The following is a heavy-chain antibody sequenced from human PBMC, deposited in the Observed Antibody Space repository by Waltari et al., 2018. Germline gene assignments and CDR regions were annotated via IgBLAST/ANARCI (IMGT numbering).Heavy chain of an antibody. V-gene: IGHV4-4*07. CDR1: GGSISSYY. CDR2: ISTRGCT. Sequence: QVQLQESGPGLVKPSETLSLTCTVSGGSISSYYWSWIRQPAGKGLEWIGRISTRGCTTYPPPLTSRVATSVATSQPHFSLTPRSVTAPDPAVYYCARVRSFALLASWGQGTLVTVSS. J-gene: IGHJ4*02. CDR3: ARVRSFALLAS.